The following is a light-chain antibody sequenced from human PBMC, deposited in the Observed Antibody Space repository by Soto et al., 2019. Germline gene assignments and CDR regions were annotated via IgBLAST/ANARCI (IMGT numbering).Light chain of an antibody. V-gene: IGLV2-8*01. CDR2: EVY. CDR1: GSDVGAYNF. J-gene: IGLJ2*01. Sequence: QSVLTQPPSAPGSPGQSVTISCTGTGSDVGAYNFVSWYQHHPGKAPQALIYEVYKRPSGVPDRFSGSKSGNTASLTVSGLQTEDEADYYCSSYAGSNNLVVFGGGTKVTVL. CDR3: SSYAGSNNLVV.